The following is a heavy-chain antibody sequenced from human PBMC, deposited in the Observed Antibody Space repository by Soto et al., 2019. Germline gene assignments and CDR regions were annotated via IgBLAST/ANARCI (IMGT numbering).Heavy chain of an antibody. CDR3: ARDVSGFEYFDL. CDR2: ISFNGINT. D-gene: IGHD3-9*01. V-gene: IGHV3-30-3*01. J-gene: IGHJ4*02. CDR1: GFTFSDYA. Sequence: QVQLVESGGGVVQPGRSLRLSCAGSGFTFSDYAMHWVRQAPGRWPEWLALISFNGINTYYADSVKGRFTISRDNSKGTLYLQMNTLRAEDTAVYYCARDVSGFEYFDLWGQGTLVTISS.